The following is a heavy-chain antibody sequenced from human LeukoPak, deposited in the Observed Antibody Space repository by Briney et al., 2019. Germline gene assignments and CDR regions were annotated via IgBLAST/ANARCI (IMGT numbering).Heavy chain of an antibody. Sequence: PSETLSLTCTVSGGSISSSSYYWGWIRQPPGKGLEWIGSIYYSGSTYYNPSLKSRVTISVDTSKNQFSLKLSSVTAADTAVYYCARVGPTAAGTVDYWGQGTLVTVSS. CDR1: GGSISSSSYY. J-gene: IGHJ4*02. CDR3: ARVGPTAAGTVDY. V-gene: IGHV4-39*01. CDR2: IYYSGST. D-gene: IGHD6-13*01.